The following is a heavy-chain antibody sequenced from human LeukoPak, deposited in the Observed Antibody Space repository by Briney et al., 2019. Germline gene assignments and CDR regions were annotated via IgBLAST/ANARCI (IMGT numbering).Heavy chain of an antibody. CDR3: AKSTSFYLDS. CDR1: GFTFSSYS. V-gene: IGHV3-23*01. J-gene: IGHJ4*02. Sequence: GGSLRLSCAASGFTFSSYSMNWVRQAPGKGLEWVSAISGSGDATNYADSVKGRFTISRDNSKSTLYVQMNSLRAEDTAVYYCAKSTSFYLDSWGQGTLVTVSS. CDR2: ISGSGDAT.